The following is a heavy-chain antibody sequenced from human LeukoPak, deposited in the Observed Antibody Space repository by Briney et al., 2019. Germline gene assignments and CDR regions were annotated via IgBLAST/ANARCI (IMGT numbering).Heavy chain of an antibody. CDR1: GGSISSGDYY. CDR3: ARAVGHDYVWGSYRVYFDY. V-gene: IGHV4-30-4*01. J-gene: IGHJ4*02. D-gene: IGHD3-16*02. CDR2: IYYSGST. Sequence: PSQTLSLTCTVSGGSISSGDYYWSWIRQPPGKGLEWIGYIYYSGSTYYNPSLKSRVTISVDTSKNQFSLKLSSVTAADTAVYYCARAVGHDYVWGSYRVYFDYWDQGTLVTVSS.